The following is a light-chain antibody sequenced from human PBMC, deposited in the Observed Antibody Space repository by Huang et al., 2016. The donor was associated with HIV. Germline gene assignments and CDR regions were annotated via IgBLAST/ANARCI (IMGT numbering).Light chain of an antibody. Sequence: LSCRASQSVSSSYLAWYQQKPGQAPRLLIYGASSRATGIPDRFSGSGSGTDFTLTISRLEPEDFAVYYCQQYGSSPWTFGQGTKVEIK. CDR3: QQYGSSPWT. CDR2: GAS. CDR1: QSVSSSY. V-gene: IGKV3-20*01. J-gene: IGKJ1*01.